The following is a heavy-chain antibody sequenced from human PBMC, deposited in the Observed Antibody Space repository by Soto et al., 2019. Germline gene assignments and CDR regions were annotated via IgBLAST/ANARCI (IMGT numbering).Heavy chain of an antibody. V-gene: IGHV4-34*01. J-gene: IGHJ6*02. D-gene: IGHD1-26*01. Sequence: SETLSLTCAVYGGSFSGYYWSWIRQPPGKGLEWIGEINHSGSTNYNPSLKSRVTISVDTSKNQFSLKLSSVTAADTAVYYCASRFSGSYYYYYYGMDVWGXGTTVTVS. CDR2: INHSGST. CDR1: GGSFSGYY. CDR3: ASRFSGSYYYYYYGMDV.